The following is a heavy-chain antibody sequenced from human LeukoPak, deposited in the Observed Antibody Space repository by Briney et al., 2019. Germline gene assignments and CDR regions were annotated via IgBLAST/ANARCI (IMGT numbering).Heavy chain of an antibody. CDR1: GVSISSSSYH. CDR3: TGQVLHPAMDY. D-gene: IGHD5-18*01. Sequence: PSETLSLTCTVSGVSISSSSYHWDWIRQPPGKGLEWIVSIYDSGTTYYSPSLKSRVTISVDTSNNPFCLKLNSVTAADTAVYYCTGQVLHPAMDYWGQGTLVTVSS. J-gene: IGHJ4*02. V-gene: IGHV4-39*01. CDR2: IYDSGTT.